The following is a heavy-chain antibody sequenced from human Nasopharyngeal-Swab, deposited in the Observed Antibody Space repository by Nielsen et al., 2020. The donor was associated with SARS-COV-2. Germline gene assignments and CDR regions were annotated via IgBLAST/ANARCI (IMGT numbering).Heavy chain of an antibody. J-gene: IGHJ6*03. CDR1: GYSISSGYY. D-gene: IGHD3-3*01. Sequence: SQTRSLTRAVSGYSISSGYYWGWIRQPPGKGLEWIGSIYHSGSTYYNPSLKSRVTISVDTSKNQFSLKLSSVTAADTAVYYCARVQVPSYDFWSGYPYYYYMDVWGKGTTVTVSS. V-gene: IGHV4-38-2*01. CDR2: IYHSGST. CDR3: ARVQVPSYDFWSGYPYYYYMDV.